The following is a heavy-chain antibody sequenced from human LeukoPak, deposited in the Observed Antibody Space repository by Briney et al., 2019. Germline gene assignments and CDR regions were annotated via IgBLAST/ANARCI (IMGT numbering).Heavy chain of an antibody. CDR2: IYYRGST. D-gene: IGHD6-13*01. CDR1: GGSISSSSYY. V-gene: IGHV4-39*01. CDR3: ATLVYSSSWSFDY. J-gene: IGHJ4*02. Sequence: SETLSLTCTVSGGSISSSSYYWGWIRQPPGKGLERIGSIYYRGSTYYDPSLKRRVIISVDTSKNQFSLKLSSVTATDTAVYYCATLVYSSSWSFDYWGQGTLVSVSS.